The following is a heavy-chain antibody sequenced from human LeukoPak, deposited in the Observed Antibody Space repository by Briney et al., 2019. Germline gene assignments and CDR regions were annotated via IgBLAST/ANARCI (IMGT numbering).Heavy chain of an antibody. V-gene: IGHV3-49*04. D-gene: IGHD3-10*01. CDR3: TRDRGYYGSGSYA. Sequence: PGRSLRLSCTASGFTFGDYAMSWVRQAPGKGLEWVGFIRSKAYGGTTEYAACVKGRFTISRDDSKSIAYLQMNSLKPEDTAVYYCTRDRGYYGSGSYAWGQGTLVTVTS. J-gene: IGHJ5*02. CDR1: GFTFGDYA. CDR2: IRSKAYGGTT.